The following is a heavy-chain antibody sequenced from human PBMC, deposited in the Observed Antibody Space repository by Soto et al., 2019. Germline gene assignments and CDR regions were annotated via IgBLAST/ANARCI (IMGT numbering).Heavy chain of an antibody. V-gene: IGHV4-31*03. Sequence: QVQLLESGPGLVKASETLSLTCSISGGSISSGGYYWSWVRQRPGKGLEWIGYVYFNENTYYNPSLKSRVTISVGTSESQFSLRLSSVTAADADVYYCARQFTMARGLDFCGPGISVSVSS. J-gene: IGHJ4*02. CDR2: VYFNENT. CDR3: ARQFTMARGLDF. CDR1: GGSISSGGYY. D-gene: IGHD3-10*01.